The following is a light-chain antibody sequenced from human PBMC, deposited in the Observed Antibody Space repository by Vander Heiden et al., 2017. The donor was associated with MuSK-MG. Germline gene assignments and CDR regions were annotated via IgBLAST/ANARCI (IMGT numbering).Light chain of an antibody. J-gene: IGKJ2*01. CDR3: HQTLSTPWT. Sequence: QLAQSASPLAASVGDRVTITCRANGNINIQLNWYQSKPGKPPKHLIYGATSVPAGVPSRFSGSGSGTDFTLTISSLQPEDFATYSCHQTLSTPWTFGQGTRLEI. CDR1: GNINIQ. V-gene: IGKV1-39*01. CDR2: GAT.